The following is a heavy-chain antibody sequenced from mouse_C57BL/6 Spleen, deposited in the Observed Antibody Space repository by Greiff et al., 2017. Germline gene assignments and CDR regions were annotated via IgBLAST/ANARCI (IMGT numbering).Heavy chain of an antibody. J-gene: IGHJ2*01. CDR2: IYPGSGST. Sequence: VQLQQSGAALVKPGASVKMSCTASGYTFTSYWITWVKQRPGQGLEWIGDIYPGSGSTNYNEKFKRKATLTVDTSSSTAYMQLSSLTSEDSAVYYCARKGYYYGSSPLDYWGQGTTLTVSS. D-gene: IGHD1-1*01. V-gene: IGHV1-55*01. CDR3: ARKGYYYGSSPLDY. CDR1: GYTFTSYW.